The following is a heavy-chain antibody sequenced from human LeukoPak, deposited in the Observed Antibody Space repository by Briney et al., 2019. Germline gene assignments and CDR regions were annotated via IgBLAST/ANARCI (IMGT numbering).Heavy chain of an antibody. CDR3: ELPGGGYGPDY. D-gene: IGHD6-13*01. V-gene: IGHV3-66*01. Sequence: GGSLRLSCAASGFTFSSYAMSWVRQAPGKGLEWVSVIYSGGSTYYADSVKGRFTISRDNSKNTLYLQMDRLRAEDTAVYYCELPGGGYGPDYWGQGTLVTVSS. CDR2: IYSGGST. J-gene: IGHJ4*02. CDR1: GFTFSSYA.